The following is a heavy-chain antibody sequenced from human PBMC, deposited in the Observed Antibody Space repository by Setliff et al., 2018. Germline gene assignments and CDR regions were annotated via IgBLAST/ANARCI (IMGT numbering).Heavy chain of an antibody. D-gene: IGHD2-2*01. CDR3: ARGRMRGSCSGPSCTYDPFDI. CDR2: INHSGST. J-gene: IGHJ3*02. CDR1: GGSFSDYY. Sequence: SETLSLTCTVYGGSFSDYYWGWVRQPPGKGLEWIGEINHSGSTNYIPSLKSRLTISVDTSKNQFSLILRSVTAADTAVYYCARGRMRGSCSGPSCTYDPFDIWGQGTPVT. V-gene: IGHV4-34*01.